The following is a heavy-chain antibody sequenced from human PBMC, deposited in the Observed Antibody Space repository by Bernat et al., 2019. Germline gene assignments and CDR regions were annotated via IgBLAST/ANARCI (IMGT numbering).Heavy chain of an antibody. CDR2: IYYSGST. Sequence: QLQLQESGPGLVKPSETLSLTCTVSGGSISSSSYYWGWIRQLPGKGLEWLGSIYYSGSTYYNPSLKSRVTISVDTSKNQFSLKLSSVTAADTAVYYCARHGGYCGGDCYSGAFDIWGQGTMVTVSS. V-gene: IGHV4-39*01. J-gene: IGHJ3*02. CDR3: ARHGGYCGGDCYSGAFDI. D-gene: IGHD2-21*02. CDR1: GGSISSSSYY.